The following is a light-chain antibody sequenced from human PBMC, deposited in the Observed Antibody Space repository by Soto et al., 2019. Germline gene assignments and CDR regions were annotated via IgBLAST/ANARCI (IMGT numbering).Light chain of an antibody. CDR2: DAS. V-gene: IGKV3-20*01. Sequence: EIVLTQSPGTLSLSPGERATLSCRASQSVSSSYLAWYQQKPGQAPRLLLYDASSRATGVPYRFSGSGSGIDFTLSISRLEPEDGAVYCCQQYGSSPLTFGGGNKVAIK. CDR3: QQYGSSPLT. CDR1: QSVSSSY. J-gene: IGKJ4*01.